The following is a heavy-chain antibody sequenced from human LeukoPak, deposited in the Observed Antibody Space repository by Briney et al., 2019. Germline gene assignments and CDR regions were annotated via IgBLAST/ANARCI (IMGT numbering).Heavy chain of an antibody. D-gene: IGHD3-22*01. CDR3: ARKIDYYDSSGYDY. CDR1: GYTFTSYA. V-gene: IGHV1-3*01. Sequence: ASVKVSCKASGYTFTSYAMHWVRQAPGQRLEWVGWINAGNGNTKYSQKFQGRVTITRDTSASTAYMELSSLRSEDTAVYYCARKIDYYDSSGYDYWGQGTLVTVSS. CDR2: INAGNGNT. J-gene: IGHJ4*02.